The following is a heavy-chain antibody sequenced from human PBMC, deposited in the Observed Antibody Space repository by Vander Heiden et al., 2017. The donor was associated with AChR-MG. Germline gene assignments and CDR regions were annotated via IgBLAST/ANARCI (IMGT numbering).Heavy chain of an antibody. CDR3: AKDEVLNIVVVPAAIMDYYYGMDV. J-gene: IGHJ6*02. D-gene: IGHD2-2*01. CDR2: IRYDGSNK. CDR1: GFTFSSYG. Sequence: QVQLVESGGGVVQPGGSLRLSCAASGFTFSSYGMHWVRPAPGKGLEWVAFIRYDGSNKYYADSVKGRFTISRDNSKNTLYLQMNSLRAEDTAVYYCAKDEVLNIVVVPAAIMDYYYGMDVWGQGTTVTVSS. V-gene: IGHV3-30*02.